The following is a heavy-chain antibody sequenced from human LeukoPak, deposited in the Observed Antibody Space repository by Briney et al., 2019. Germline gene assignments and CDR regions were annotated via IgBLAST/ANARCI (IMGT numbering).Heavy chain of an antibody. CDR2: ISGSGGST. D-gene: IGHD2-21*02. CDR1: GFTFSSYA. V-gene: IGHV3-23*01. J-gene: IGHJ6*02. CDR3: AKSVRLYVVLTAIPPYYYYGMDV. Sequence: GGSLRLSCAASGFTFSSYAMSWVRQAPGKGLEWVSAISGSGGSTYYADSVKGRFTISRDNSKNTLYLQMNSLRAEDTAVYYCAKSVRLYVVLTAIPPYYYYGMDVWGQGTTVTVSS.